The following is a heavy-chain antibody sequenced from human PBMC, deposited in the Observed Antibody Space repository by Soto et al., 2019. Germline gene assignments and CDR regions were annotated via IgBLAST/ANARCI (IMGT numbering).Heavy chain of an antibody. Sequence: TLSLTCTVSSGSINSFYWSWIRQPAGKGLEWIGRIHSSGTTNYNPSLKSRVTMSVDTSRNQFSLKLTSVTAADTAVYYCARDRIIGTSYSDYWGQGVLVTVSS. V-gene: IGHV4-4*07. D-gene: IGHD1-7*01. J-gene: IGHJ4*02. CDR2: IHSSGTT. CDR1: SGSINSFY. CDR3: ARDRIIGTSYSDY.